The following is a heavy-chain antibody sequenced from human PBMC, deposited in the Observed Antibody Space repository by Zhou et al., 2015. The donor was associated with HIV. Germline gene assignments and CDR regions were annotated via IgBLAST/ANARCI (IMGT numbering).Heavy chain of an antibody. CDR2: INVFNGNT. J-gene: IGHJ2*01. Sequence: QVQLVQSGSEVKKPGSSVKVSCKTSGYTFINYGISWVRQAPGQGLEWMGWINVFNGNTRFAQKVQGRVTMTANTSTSTAYMELRSLRSEDTAVYYCARDRGGATRPGWRYFDLWGRGTLVTVSS. V-gene: IGHV1-18*01. CDR1: GYTFINYG. CDR3: ARDRGGATRPGWRYFDL. D-gene: IGHD3-16*01.